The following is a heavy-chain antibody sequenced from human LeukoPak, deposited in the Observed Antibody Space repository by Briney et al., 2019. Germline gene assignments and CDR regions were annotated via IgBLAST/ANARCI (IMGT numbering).Heavy chain of an antibody. D-gene: IGHD1-1*01. V-gene: IGHV3-74*01. CDR2: ISSDGPST. CDR1: GFTFSSYA. CDR3: AGGYRYFHH. Sequence: GGSLRLSCAASGFTFSSYAVSWVRPAPGKGLVWVSRISSDGPSTSYPDSVKGRFPISRDNAKNTLYVQMSSLRAEDTAVYYCAGGYRYFHHWGQGTVVSVSS. J-gene: IGHJ1*01.